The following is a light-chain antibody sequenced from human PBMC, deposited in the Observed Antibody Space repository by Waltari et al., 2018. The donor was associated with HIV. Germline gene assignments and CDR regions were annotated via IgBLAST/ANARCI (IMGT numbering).Light chain of an antibody. V-gene: IGLV2-8*01. CDR2: EVT. CDR3: SSYGDSLRVL. J-gene: IGLJ3*02. Sequence: QSALTQPPSASGSLGQSVTISCTGSSSAIGAYAPVSWSQQPPRSAPKLLLYEVTRRPSSVSDRFSGSRSGSTAFLTVAGLQPDDEATYFCSSYGDSLRVLFGGGTNVTVL. CDR1: SSAIGAYAP.